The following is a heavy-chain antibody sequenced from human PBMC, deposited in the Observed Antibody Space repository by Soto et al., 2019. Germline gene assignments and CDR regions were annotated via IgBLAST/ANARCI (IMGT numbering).Heavy chain of an antibody. V-gene: IGHV3-30-3*01. J-gene: IGHJ2*01. CDR1: GFTFSSYA. D-gene: IGHD2-15*01. CDR2: ISYDGSNK. Sequence: GGSLRLSCAASGFTFSSYAMHWVRQAPGKGLEWVAVISYDGSNKYYADSVKGRFTISRDNSKNTLYLQMNSLRAEDTAVYYCARWKCSAGSCYHYWYFDLWGRGTLVTVSS. CDR3: ARWKCSAGSCYHYWYFDL.